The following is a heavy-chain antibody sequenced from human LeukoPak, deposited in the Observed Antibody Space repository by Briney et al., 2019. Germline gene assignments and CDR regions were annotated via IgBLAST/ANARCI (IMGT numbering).Heavy chain of an antibody. Sequence: GGSLRLSCAASGLTFSDYYMSWIRQAPGKGLEWVSYISSSGSSIFYADSVKGRFTISRDNAKNSLYLQMNSLRAEDTAVYYCAKGAYGINSSSWYDLSTVDYWGQGTLVTVSS. CDR1: GLTFSDYY. CDR2: ISSSGSSI. V-gene: IGHV3-11*04. D-gene: IGHD6-13*01. CDR3: AKGAYGINSSSWYDLSTVDY. J-gene: IGHJ4*02.